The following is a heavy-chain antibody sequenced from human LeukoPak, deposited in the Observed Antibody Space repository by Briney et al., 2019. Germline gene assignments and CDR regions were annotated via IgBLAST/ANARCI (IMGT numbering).Heavy chain of an antibody. CDR2: INPNSGGT. V-gene: IGHV1-2*02. J-gene: IGHJ1*01. D-gene: IGHD3-22*01. CDR3: ARSRAYYYDSSGYSEYFQH. CDR1: GYTFTGYY. Sequence: ASEKVSCKASGYTFTGYYMHWVRQAPGQGLEWMGWINPNSGGTNYAQKFQGSVTMTRDTSISTAYMELSRLRSDDTAVYYCARSRAYYYDSSGYSEYFQHWGQGTLVTVSS.